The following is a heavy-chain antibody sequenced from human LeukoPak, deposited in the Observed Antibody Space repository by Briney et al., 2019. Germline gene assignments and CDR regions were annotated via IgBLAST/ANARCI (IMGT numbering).Heavy chain of an antibody. J-gene: IGHJ4*02. CDR1: GFTFSSYW. Sequence: GGSLRLSCAASGFTFSSYWMSWVGQAPGKGLEWVANIKQDGSEKYYVDSVKGRFTISRDNAKNSLYLQMNSLRAEDTAVYYCARAKSDYYDSSGYSDYWGQGTLVTVSS. V-gene: IGHV3-7*01. CDR2: IKQDGSEK. CDR3: ARAKSDYYDSSGYSDY. D-gene: IGHD3-22*01.